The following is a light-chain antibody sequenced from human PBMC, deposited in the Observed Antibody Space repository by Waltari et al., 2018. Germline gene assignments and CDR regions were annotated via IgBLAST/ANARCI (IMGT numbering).Light chain of an antibody. CDR2: AAS. J-gene: IGKJ1*01. Sequence: SHTNKNYLAWYQQKPGQAPKFLISAASTLQTGVPSRFSGSGSGTDFTLTISSLQAEDVAVYYCHQYYRLPLTFGQGTKVELK. CDR3: HQYYRLPLT. CDR1: SHTNKNY. V-gene: IGKV4-1*01.